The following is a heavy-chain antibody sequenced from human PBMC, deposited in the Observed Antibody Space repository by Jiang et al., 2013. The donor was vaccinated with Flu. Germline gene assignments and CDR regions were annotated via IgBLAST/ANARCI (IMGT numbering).Heavy chain of an antibody. CDR1: GFSIDSGGYY. J-gene: IGHJ4*02. CDR2: IYHGGNT. CDR3: ARAQKYSGFELPYFDY. V-gene: IGHV4-39*07. D-gene: IGHD5-12*01. Sequence: GSGLVKPSETLSLTCTVSGFSIDSGGYYWGWIRQPPGKGLEWIGSIYHGGNTYYNPSLNSRVTISVDSSKNQFSLTLTSVTAPDTAVYYCARAQKYSGFELPYFDYWGQGTLVTVSS.